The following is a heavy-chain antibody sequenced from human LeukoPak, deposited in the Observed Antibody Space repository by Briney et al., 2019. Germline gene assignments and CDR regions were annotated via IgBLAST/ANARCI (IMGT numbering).Heavy chain of an antibody. CDR1: GFTYSNYD. D-gene: IGHD6-19*01. Sequence: GGSLRLSCVGSGFTYSNYDMHWVRQVTGKGLEWVSAIGTAGDTYYPGSVKGRFTISRENAKNSLYLQMNSLRAGDTAVYYCARKSPSGQTDYWGQGTLVTVSS. J-gene: IGHJ4*02. V-gene: IGHV3-13*01. CDR2: IGTAGDT. CDR3: ARKSPSGQTDY.